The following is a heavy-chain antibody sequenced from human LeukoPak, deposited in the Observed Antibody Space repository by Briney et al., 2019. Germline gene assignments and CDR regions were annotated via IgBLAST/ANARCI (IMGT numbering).Heavy chain of an antibody. CDR3: ARGDPGAFDI. CDR1: GGSISSSSYY. Sequence: SETLSLTCTVSGGSISSSSYYWGWIRQPPGKGLEWIGSIYYSGSTYYNPSPKSRVTISVDTSKNQFSLKLSSVPAADTAVYYCARGDPGAFDIWGQGTMVTVSS. CDR2: IYYSGST. V-gene: IGHV4-39*07. J-gene: IGHJ3*02.